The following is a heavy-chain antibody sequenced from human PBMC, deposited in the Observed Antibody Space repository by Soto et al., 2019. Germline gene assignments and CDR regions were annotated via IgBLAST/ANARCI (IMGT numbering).Heavy chain of an antibody. V-gene: IGHV3-33*01. D-gene: IGHD3-3*02. CDR3: ARDAAFDNENGFDT. CDR2: IVSDGSAI. J-gene: IGHJ3*02. Sequence: GGSLRLSCAVSGFPFSFYGFHWVRQSPGKGLEWLGVIVSDGSAIYHADSLEGRFFTSRDNSKDILYLQMNSLRVEDTAVYYCARDAAFDNENGFDTWGQGTMVTVSS. CDR1: GFPFSFYG.